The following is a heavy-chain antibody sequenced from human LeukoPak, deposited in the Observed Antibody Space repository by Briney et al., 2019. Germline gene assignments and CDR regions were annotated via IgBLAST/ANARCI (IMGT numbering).Heavy chain of an antibody. V-gene: IGHV3-9*01. J-gene: IGHJ4*02. CDR1: GFTFDDYA. Sequence: PGRSLRLSCAASGFTFDDYAMHWVRHAPGKGLEWVSGISWNSGSIGYADSVKGRFTISRDNAKNSLYLQMNSLRAEDTALYYCAKGDDITMVRGAQIDYWGQGTLVTVSS. D-gene: IGHD3-10*01. CDR2: ISWNSGSI. CDR3: AKGDDITMVRGAQIDY.